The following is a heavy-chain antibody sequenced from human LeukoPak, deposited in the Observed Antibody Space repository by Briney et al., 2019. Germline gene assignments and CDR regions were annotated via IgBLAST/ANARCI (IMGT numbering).Heavy chain of an antibody. CDR2: IYYSGGT. Sequence: PSETLSLTCTVSGGSVSSGSYYWSWIRQPPGKGLEWIGYIYYSGGTNYNPSLKSRVTMSVDTSKNQFSLKLSSVTAADTAVYYCARGRGFDYWGQGTLVTVSS. J-gene: IGHJ4*02. CDR3: ARGRGFDY. CDR1: GGSVSSGSYY. D-gene: IGHD3-10*01. V-gene: IGHV4-61*01.